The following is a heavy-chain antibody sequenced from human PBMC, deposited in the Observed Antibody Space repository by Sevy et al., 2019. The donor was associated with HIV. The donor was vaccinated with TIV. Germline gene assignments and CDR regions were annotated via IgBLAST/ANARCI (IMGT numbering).Heavy chain of an antibody. CDR2: IIPIFGTA. V-gene: IGHV1-69*13. D-gene: IGHD6-13*01. J-gene: IGHJ4*02. CDR3: ATLAAAGLTEFDY. CDR1: GGTFSSYA. Sequence: ASVKVSCKASGGTFSSYAISWVRQAPGQELEWMGGIIPIFGTANYAQKFQGRVTITADESTSTAYMELSSLRSEDTAVYYCATLAAAGLTEFDYWGQGTLVTVSS.